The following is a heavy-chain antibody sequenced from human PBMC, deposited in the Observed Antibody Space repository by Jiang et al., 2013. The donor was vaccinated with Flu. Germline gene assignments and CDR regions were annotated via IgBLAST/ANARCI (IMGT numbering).Heavy chain of an antibody. D-gene: IGHD4-23*01. CDR1: GGSFSGYY. J-gene: IGHJ4*02. V-gene: IGHV4-59*01. Sequence: LLKPSETLSLTCAVYGGSFSGYYWSWIRQPPGKGLEWIGYIDYNGSPNYNPSLSSRVTISEEMSKNQFSLRLTSVTAADTAVYYCASYKKGYGGKGFWGQGTLVTVSS. CDR3: ASYKKGYGGKGF. CDR2: IDYNGSP.